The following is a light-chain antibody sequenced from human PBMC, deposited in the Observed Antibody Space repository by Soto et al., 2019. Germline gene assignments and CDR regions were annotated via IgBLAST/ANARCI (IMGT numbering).Light chain of an antibody. CDR1: SSDVGAHNY. J-gene: IGLJ1*01. V-gene: IGLV2-11*01. CDR2: DVT. Sequence: QSALTQPRSVSGSPGQSVTISCTGSSSDVGAHNYVSWYQHHPDKAPNLIIYDVTERPSGVPDRFSGSKSGNTASLTISGLQSDDEADYYCCSYAGTYVFGSGTKLPVL. CDR3: CSYAGTYV.